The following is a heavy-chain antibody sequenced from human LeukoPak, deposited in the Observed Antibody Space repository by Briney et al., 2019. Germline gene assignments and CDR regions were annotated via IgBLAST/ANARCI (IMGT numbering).Heavy chain of an antibody. Sequence: PGGSLRLSCAASGFTFGSYWMHWVRQAPGKGLVWVSRINSDGSSTSYADSVKGRFTISRDNAKNTLYLQMNSLRAEDTAVYYCARVPDSGSAIDYWGQGTLVTVSS. V-gene: IGHV3-74*01. J-gene: IGHJ4*02. CDR1: GFTFGSYW. CDR3: ARVPDSGSAIDY. D-gene: IGHD1-26*01. CDR2: INSDGSST.